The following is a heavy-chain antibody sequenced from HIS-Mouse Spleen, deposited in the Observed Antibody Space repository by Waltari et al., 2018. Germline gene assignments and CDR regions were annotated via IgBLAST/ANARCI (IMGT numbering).Heavy chain of an antibody. CDR3: AREIPYSSSWYDWYFDL. J-gene: IGHJ2*01. D-gene: IGHD6-13*01. V-gene: IGHV4-39*07. Sequence: QLQLQESGPGLVKPSETLSLTCTVSGGSISSSSYYWGWIRQPPGKGLEWSGCIYYSGSTHDNPSLKSRVTISVDTSKNQFSLKLSSVTAADTAVYYCAREIPYSSSWYDWYFDLWGRGTLVTVSS. CDR1: GGSISSSSYY. CDR2: IYYSGST.